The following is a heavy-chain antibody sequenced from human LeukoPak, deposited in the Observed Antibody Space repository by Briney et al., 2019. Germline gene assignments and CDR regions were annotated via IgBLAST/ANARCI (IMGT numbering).Heavy chain of an antibody. J-gene: IGHJ4*02. CDR1: GFTFSSYE. CDR3: AKDIGGYSFAAEY. D-gene: IGHD5-18*01. V-gene: IGHV3-48*03. Sequence: GGSLRLSCAASGFTFSSYEMNWVRQAPGKGLEWVSYISSSGSTIYYADSVKGRFTISRDNAKNSLYLQMNSLRTEETALYYCAKDIGGYSFAAEYWGQGTLVTVSS. CDR2: ISSSGSTI.